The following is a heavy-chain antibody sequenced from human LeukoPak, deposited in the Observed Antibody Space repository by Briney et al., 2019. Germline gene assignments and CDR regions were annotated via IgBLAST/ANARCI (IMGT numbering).Heavy chain of an antibody. D-gene: IGHD3-3*01. Sequence: PGGSLRLSCAASGFTFSTYAMHWVRQAPGKGREWVAVISYDGTNKYFADSVKGRFTISRDNSNNTLSLQMNSLRTEDTAVYYCARGAFDFRPREGDHWGQGTLVTVSS. V-gene: IGHV3-30-3*01. CDR3: ARGAFDFRPREGDH. CDR1: GFTFSTYA. J-gene: IGHJ4*02. CDR2: ISYDGTNK.